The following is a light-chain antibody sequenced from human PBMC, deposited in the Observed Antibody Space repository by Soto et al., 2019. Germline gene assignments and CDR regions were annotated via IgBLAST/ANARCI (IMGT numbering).Light chain of an antibody. Sequence: DIQMTQSPSSLSASVGDSVTITCRASQDISNYLAWYQQRPGKVPKLLIYAASTLQSGVPSRFSGSGSGTDFTLTISSLQLEDAAIYYCQRYKSASTFGQGTRLEI. CDR1: QDISNY. V-gene: IGKV1-27*01. CDR2: AAS. CDR3: QRYKSAST. J-gene: IGKJ5*01.